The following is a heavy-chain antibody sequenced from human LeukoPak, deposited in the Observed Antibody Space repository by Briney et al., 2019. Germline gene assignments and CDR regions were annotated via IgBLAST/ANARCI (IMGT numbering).Heavy chain of an antibody. D-gene: IGHD6-13*01. CDR1: GGSISSGSYY. V-gene: IGHV4-61*02. CDR2: IYTSGST. CDR3: AGGEERIAAAGSQGGPGPNWFDP. J-gene: IGHJ5*02. Sequence: PSETLSLTCTVSGGSISSGSYYWSWIRQPAGKGLEWIGRIYTSGSTNYNPSLKSRVTISVDTSKNQFSLKLSSVTAADTAVYYCAGGEERIAAAGSQGGPGPNWFDPWGQGTLVTVSS.